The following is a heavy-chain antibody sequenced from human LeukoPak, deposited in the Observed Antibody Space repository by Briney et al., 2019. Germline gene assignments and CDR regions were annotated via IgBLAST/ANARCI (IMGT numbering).Heavy chain of an antibody. D-gene: IGHD4-17*01. CDR3: AREISDNGDRYYFDF. V-gene: IGHV1-69*04. CDR1: GGAFKNFA. J-gene: IGHJ4*02. CDR2: IIPILDVP. Sequence: GASVKASCKASGGAFKNFAFSWVRQAPGQGLDWMGRIIPILDVPHYAQKFQGRLTITTDKSTSTVYMELSGLRSEDTAVYYCAREISDNGDRYYFDFWGQGTWVTVSS.